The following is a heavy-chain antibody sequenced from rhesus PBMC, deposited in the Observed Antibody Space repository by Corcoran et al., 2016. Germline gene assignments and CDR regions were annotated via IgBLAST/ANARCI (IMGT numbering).Heavy chain of an antibody. CDR2: IYDNSRHT. CDR1: GGSISSGYG. Sequence: QVQLQESGPGLVKPSETLSLTCAVAGGSISSGYGWSWIRQPPGKGLEWIGYIYDNSRHTYYNPTRKRRQTISKDTSKNQFSLKVSSGTAADTAVYYCARNGPHSGSYYYVVSPRTGAFDFWGQGLRVTVSS. J-gene: IGHJ3*01. CDR3: ARNGPHSGSYYYVVSPRTGAFDF. D-gene: IGHD3-16*01. V-gene: IGHV4S7*01.